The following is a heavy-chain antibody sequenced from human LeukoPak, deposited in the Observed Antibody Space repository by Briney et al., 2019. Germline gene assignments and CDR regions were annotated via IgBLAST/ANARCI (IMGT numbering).Heavy chain of an antibody. D-gene: IGHD4-11*01. CDR1: GFTFSSYS. V-gene: IGHV3-21*01. CDR3: ARDLCPYSIYYFDY. CDR2: ISSSSSYI. Sequence: GGSLRLSCAASGFTFSSYSMNWVRQAPGRGLEWVSSISSSSSYIYYADSVKGRFTISRDNAKNSLYLQMNSLRAEDTAVYYCARDLCPYSIYYFDYWGQGTLVTVSS. J-gene: IGHJ4*02.